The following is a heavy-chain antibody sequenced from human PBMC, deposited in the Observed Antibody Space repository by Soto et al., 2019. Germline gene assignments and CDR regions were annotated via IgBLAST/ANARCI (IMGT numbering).Heavy chain of an antibody. CDR3: ARDYDLWSGYPNSSYYYYYMDV. Sequence: ASVKVSCKASGGTFSSYTISWVRQAPGQGLEWMGRIIPILGIANYVQKFHRRVTITADKSTSTAYMELSSLRSEDTAVYYCARDYDLWSGYPNSSYYYYYMDVWGKGTTVTVSS. V-gene: IGHV1-69*04. D-gene: IGHD3-3*01. CDR2: IIPILGIA. J-gene: IGHJ6*03. CDR1: GGTFSSYT.